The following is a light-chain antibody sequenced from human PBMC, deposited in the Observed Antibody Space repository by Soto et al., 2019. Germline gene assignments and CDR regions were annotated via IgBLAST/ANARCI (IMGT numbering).Light chain of an antibody. Sequence: DTQMTQSPSFLSASVGPRLTISCRASQGISSYLAWYQQKPGKAPKLMIYAASTLQSGVPSRFSGSGYGTEFNLTISSLQTEDFATYYCQQLNSYHITFGQGTRLEIK. V-gene: IGKV1-9*01. J-gene: IGKJ5*01. CDR3: QQLNSYHIT. CDR2: AAS. CDR1: QGISSY.